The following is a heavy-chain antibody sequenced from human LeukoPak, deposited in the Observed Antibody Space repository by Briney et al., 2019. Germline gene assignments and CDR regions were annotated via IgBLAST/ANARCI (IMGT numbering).Heavy chain of an antibody. CDR2: INPNSGGT. CDR1: GYTFTGYY. V-gene: IGHV1-2*02. CDR3: ARGGFYGDYVLYYYYMDV. J-gene: IGHJ6*03. Sequence: ASVKVSCKASGYTFTGYYMHWVRQAPGQGLEWMGWINPNSGGTNYAQKFQGRVTMTRDTSISTAYMELSRLRSDDTAVYYCARGGFYGDYVLYYYYMDVWGKGTTVTVSS. D-gene: IGHD4-17*01.